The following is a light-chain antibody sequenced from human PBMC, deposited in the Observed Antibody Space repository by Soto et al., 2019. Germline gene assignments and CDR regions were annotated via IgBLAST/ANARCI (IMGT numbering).Light chain of an antibody. Sequence: EIVLTQSPGTLSLSPGERATLSCRASQSVSSSYLAWYQQKPGQAPRLLIYGASSRATGIPDRFSGSGSGTDFTLTISRLEPEDFAVYYCQQYGWTPWTFGQGTKVEIK. J-gene: IGKJ1*01. CDR2: GAS. V-gene: IGKV3-20*01. CDR3: QQYGWTPWT. CDR1: QSVSSSY.